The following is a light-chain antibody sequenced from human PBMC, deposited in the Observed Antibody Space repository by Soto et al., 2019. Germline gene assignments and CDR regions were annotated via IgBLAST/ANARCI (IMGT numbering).Light chain of an antibody. CDR3: QQRSNGPPIT. J-gene: IGKJ5*01. V-gene: IGKV3-11*01. Sequence: VMTQSPATLSLSPGERATLSCRASQSVSSYLAWYQQKPGQAPRLLIYDASNRATGIPARFSGSGSGTDFTLTISRLEPEDFAVYYCQQRSNGPPITFGQGTRLE. CDR2: DAS. CDR1: QSVSSY.